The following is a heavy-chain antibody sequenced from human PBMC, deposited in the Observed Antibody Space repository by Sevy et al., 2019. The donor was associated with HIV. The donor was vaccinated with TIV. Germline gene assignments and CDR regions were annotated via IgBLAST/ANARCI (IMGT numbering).Heavy chain of an antibody. V-gene: IGHV4-39*01. CDR1: GGSISSSSYY. D-gene: IGHD6-19*01. J-gene: IGHJ4*02. CDR2: IYYSGST. CDR3: ARQIMAVRGKGFDY. Sequence: SETLSLTCTVSGGSISSSSYYWGWIRQPPGKGLEWIGSIYYSGSTYYNPSLKSRVTISVDTSKNQFSLKLSSVTAADTAVYYCARQIMAVRGKGFDYWGQGTLVTVSS.